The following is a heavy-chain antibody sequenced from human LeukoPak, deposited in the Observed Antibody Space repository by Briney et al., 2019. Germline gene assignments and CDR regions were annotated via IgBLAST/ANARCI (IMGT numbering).Heavy chain of an antibody. V-gene: IGHV5-51*01. CDR1: GYSINNYW. J-gene: IGHJ4*02. CDR3: ARTRGYFDY. CDR2: IYPADSDI. Sequence: GESLKISCKGSGYSINNYWIGWVRQMPGKGLEWMGIIYPADSDIRYSPSFQGQVTISADKSISTAYLQWSSLKASDTAMYYCARTRGYFDYWGQGTLVTVSS.